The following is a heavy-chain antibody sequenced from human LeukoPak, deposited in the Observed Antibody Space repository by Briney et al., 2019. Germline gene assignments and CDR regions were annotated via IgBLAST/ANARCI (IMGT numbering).Heavy chain of an antibody. Sequence: GGSLRLSCAASGFTFSSYWMSWVRQAPGKGLEWVANIKQDGSEKYYVDSVKGRFTISRDNAKNSLYLQMNSLRAEDTAVYYCAREKRELGFSYYFDYWGQGTLVTVSS. D-gene: IGHD1-26*01. CDR2: IKQDGSEK. J-gene: IGHJ4*02. CDR1: GFTFSSYW. V-gene: IGHV3-7*01. CDR3: AREKRELGFSYYFDY.